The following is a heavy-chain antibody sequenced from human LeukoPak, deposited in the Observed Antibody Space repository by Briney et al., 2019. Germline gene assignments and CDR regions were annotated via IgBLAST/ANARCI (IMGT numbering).Heavy chain of an antibody. D-gene: IGHD3-10*01. CDR3: ARGMVRGVRRDDAFDI. CDR1: GFTFSSYG. V-gene: IGHV3-33*01. J-gene: IGHJ3*02. Sequence: GGSLRLSCAASGFTFSSYGMHWVRQAPGKGLEWVAVIWYDGSNKYYADSVKGRFTISRDNSKNTLYLQMNSLRAEDTAVYYCARGMVRGVRRDDAFDIWGQGTMVTVSS. CDR2: IWYDGSNK.